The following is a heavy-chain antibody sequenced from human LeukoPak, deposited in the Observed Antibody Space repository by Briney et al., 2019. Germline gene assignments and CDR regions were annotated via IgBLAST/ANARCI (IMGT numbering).Heavy chain of an antibody. CDR2: LTSGGST. CDR3: ARESIVGLTPFLHI. D-gene: IGHD1-26*01. Sequence: GSLRLSCEASGFTFSSYAISWVRQAPGKGLEWVSALTSGGSTFYADSVKGRFTISRDSSKNTLSLQMNSLRAEDTAVYYCARESIVGLTPFLHIWGQGTMVTVSS. CDR1: GFTFSSYA. J-gene: IGHJ3*02. V-gene: IGHV3-23*01.